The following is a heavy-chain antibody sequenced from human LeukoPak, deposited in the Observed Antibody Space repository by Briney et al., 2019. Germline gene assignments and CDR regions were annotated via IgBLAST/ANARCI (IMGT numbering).Heavy chain of an antibody. Sequence: SETLSLTCAVYGGCFSGFYWSWIRQPPEKGLEWIGEISHNGGPNYNPSFESRVTISVDTSKNQFSLNLTSLTAADTAVYYCARGKKRQGLYDYWGPGTLATVSS. V-gene: IGHV4-34*01. CDR3: ARGKKRQGLYDY. CDR1: GGCFSGFY. CDR2: ISHNGGP. J-gene: IGHJ4*02.